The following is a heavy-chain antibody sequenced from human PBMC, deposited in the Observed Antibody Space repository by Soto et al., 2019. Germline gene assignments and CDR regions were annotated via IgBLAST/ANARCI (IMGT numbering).Heavy chain of an antibody. J-gene: IGHJ3*02. CDR2: IIPIVGTA. CDR1: GGTFSSYA. V-gene: IGHV1-69*01. CDR3: ARAHSMIVVYHDKHGAFDI. D-gene: IGHD3-22*01. Sequence: QVQLVQSGAEVKKPGSSVKVSCKASGGTFSSYAISWVRQAPGQGLEWMGGIIPIVGTADYAQKFQGRVTITANESTRTAYMEISSLRSEDTAVYYCARAHSMIVVYHDKHGAFDIWGQLTMVTVSS.